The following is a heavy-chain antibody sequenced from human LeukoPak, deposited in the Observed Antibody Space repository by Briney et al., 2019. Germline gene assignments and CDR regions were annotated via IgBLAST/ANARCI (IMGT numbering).Heavy chain of an antibody. V-gene: IGHV3-7*01. J-gene: IGHJ4*02. CDR3: ARERLNYYDSSGPFDY. CDR1: GLTFSSYW. D-gene: IGHD3-22*01. CDR2: IKQDGSEK. Sequence: GGSLRLSCAASGLTFSSYWMSWVRQAPGKGLEWVANIKQDGSEKYYVVSVKGRFTISRDNAKNSLYLQMNSLRAEDTAVYYCARERLNYYDSSGPFDYWGQGTLVTVSS.